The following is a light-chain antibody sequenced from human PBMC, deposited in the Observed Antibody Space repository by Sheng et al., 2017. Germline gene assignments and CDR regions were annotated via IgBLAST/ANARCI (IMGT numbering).Light chain of an antibody. CDR1: QSISFN. J-gene: IGKJ4*01. V-gene: IGKV3-15*01. CDR2: GAS. Sequence: EIVMTQSPATLSVSPGERVTLSCRASQSISFNLAWYQQKPGQAPRLLIYGASTTMTGVPARFSGSGSGTEFTLTISSLQSEDFAVYYCQQYNNWPLTVGGGTRVDIK. CDR3: QQYNNWPLT.